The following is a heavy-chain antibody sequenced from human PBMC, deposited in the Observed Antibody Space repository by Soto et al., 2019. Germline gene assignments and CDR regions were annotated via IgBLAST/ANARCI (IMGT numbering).Heavy chain of an antibody. V-gene: IGHV3-74*01. CDR1: GFIFKMYW. D-gene: IGHD3-10*01. CDR3: TGGPRPISTGTGAY. J-gene: IGHJ4*02. Sequence: PGGSLRLSCAASGFIFKMYWMHWVRQSPGKGLVWISRIYNDGTYSDYADPVRGRFTISRDNVNDTLYLQMNNLRAEDSGLYYCTGGPRPISTGTGAYWGQGTQVTVSS. CDR2: IYNDGTYS.